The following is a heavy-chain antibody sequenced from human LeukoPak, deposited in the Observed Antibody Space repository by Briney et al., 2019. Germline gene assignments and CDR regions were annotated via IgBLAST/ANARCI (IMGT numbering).Heavy chain of an antibody. CDR1: GGSISSSSYY. J-gene: IGHJ4*02. D-gene: IGHD6-19*01. V-gene: IGHV4-39*07. CDR2: IYYSGST. CDR3: ARSSSVEQWLVHKYFDY. Sequence: NTSETLSLTCTVSGGSISSSSYYWGWIRQAPGKGLEWIGSIYYSGSTYYNPSLKSRVTISVDTSKNQFSLKLSSVTAADTAVYYCARSSSVEQWLVHKYFDYWGQGTLVTVSS.